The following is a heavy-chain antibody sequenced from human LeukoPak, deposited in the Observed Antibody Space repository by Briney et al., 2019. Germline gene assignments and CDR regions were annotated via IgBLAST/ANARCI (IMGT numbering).Heavy chain of an antibody. CDR1: GFTFSSCA. D-gene: IGHD3-3*01. CDR3: AKASGYDFWSGYYVDY. J-gene: IGHJ4*02. V-gene: IGHV3-23*01. Sequence: GGSLRLSCAASGFTFSSCAMSWVRQAPGKGLEWVSAISGSGGSTYYADSVKGRFTISRDNSKDTLYLQMNSLRAEDTAVYYCAKASGYDFWSGYYVDYWGQGTLVTVSS. CDR2: ISGSGGST.